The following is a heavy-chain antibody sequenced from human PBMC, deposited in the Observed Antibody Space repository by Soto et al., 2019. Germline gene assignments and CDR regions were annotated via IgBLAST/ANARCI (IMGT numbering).Heavy chain of an antibody. CDR1: GGTFSSYA. V-gene: IGHV1-69*13. D-gene: IGHD6-13*01. Sequence: GASVKVSCKAPGGTFSSYAISWVRQAPGQGLEWMGGIIPIFGTANYAQKFQGRVTITADESTSTAYMELSSLRSEDTAVYYCARDWGYSSSMGYYNWFDPWGQGTLVTVSS. CDR3: ARDWGYSSSMGYYNWFDP. CDR2: IIPIFGTA. J-gene: IGHJ5*02.